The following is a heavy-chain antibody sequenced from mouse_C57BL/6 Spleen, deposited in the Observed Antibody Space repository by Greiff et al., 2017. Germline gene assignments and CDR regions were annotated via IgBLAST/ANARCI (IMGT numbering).Heavy chain of an antibody. Sequence: EVQLQQSGAELVRPGASVKLSCTASGFNIKDDYMHWVKQRPEQGLEWIGWIDPENGDTEYASKFQGKATITADTSSNTAYLQLSSLTSEDTAVYYCTPETAQAGGFAYWGQGTLVTVSA. CDR3: TPETAQAGGFAY. V-gene: IGHV14-4*01. CDR1: GFNIKDDY. J-gene: IGHJ3*01. D-gene: IGHD3-2*02. CDR2: IDPENGDT.